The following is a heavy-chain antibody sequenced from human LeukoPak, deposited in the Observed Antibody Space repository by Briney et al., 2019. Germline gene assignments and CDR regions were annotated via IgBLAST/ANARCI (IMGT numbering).Heavy chain of an antibody. J-gene: IGHJ3*01. Sequence: GGSLRLSCAASGFSFSDYYIIWIRQTPGKGLEWVSHINRGDSTMSFAASVKGRFTLSRDNADNSVLLNINILRVEDTATYYCVRHRRAPIMGREGTGHPFDLWGRGTLVTLSS. D-gene: IGHD5-24*01. V-gene: IGHV3-11*01. CDR3: VRHRRAPIMGREGTGHPFDL. CDR2: INRGDSTM. CDR1: GFSFSDYY.